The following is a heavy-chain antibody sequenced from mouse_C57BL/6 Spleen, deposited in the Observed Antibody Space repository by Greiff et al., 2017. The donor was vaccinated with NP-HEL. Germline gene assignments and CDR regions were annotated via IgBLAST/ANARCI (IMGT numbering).Heavy chain of an antibody. D-gene: IGHD3-2*02. J-gene: IGHJ3*01. CDR3: ARGHSSGYGDAY. CDR1: GYTFTSYW. Sequence: QVQLQQPGAELVKPGASVKLSCKASGYTFTSYWMHWVKQRPGQGLEWIGMIHPNSGSTNYNEKFKSKATLTVDKSSSTAYMQLSSLTSEDSAVYYCARGHSSGYGDAYWGQGTLVTVSA. CDR2: IHPNSGST. V-gene: IGHV1-64*01.